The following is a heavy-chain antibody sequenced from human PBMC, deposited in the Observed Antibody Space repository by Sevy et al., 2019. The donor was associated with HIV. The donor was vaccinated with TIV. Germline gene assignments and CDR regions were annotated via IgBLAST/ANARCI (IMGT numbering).Heavy chain of an antibody. J-gene: IGHJ4*02. D-gene: IGHD2-21*02. CDR3: ARQGDSDGFDY. CDR2: ILPSDSDT. Sequence: GESLKISCKGSGYNFTPYWIGWVRQMPGKGLEGMGIILPSDSDTGYSPSFQGQVTISVDKSINTAYLQWNSLKASDTAIYYCARQGDSDGFDYWGQGTLVTVSS. CDR1: GYNFTPYW. V-gene: IGHV5-51*01.